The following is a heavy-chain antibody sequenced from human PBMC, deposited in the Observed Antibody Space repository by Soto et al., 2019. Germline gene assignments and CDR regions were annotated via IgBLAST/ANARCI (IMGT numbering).Heavy chain of an antibody. CDR3: ARSSITGTKVFDY. V-gene: IGHV4-30-4*01. Sequence: SETLSLTCTVSGGSISSGDYYWSWIRQPPGKGLEWIGYIYYSGSTYYNPSLKSRVTISVDTSKNQFSLKLSSVTAADTAVYYCARSSITGTKVFDYSGQGTLVTVSS. CDR2: IYYSGST. CDR1: GGSISSGDYY. D-gene: IGHD1-7*01. J-gene: IGHJ4*02.